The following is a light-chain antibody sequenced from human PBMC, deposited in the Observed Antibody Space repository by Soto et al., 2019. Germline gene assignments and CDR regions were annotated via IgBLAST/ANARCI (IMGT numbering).Light chain of an antibody. J-gene: IGKJ2*01. CDR3: LQDYTYPYT. Sequence: AIQMTQSPSSLSASLGDRVTITCRASQGIRNVLGWYQQKPGKAPKLLIYAASSLQRGVPARFSGSGSGTDFTLTISSLQAEDFATYYCLQDYTYPYTFGQGTRLEIK. CDR1: QGIRNV. CDR2: AAS. V-gene: IGKV1-6*01.